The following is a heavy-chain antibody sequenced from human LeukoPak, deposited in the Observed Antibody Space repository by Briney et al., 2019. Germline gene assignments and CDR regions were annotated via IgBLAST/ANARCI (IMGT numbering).Heavy chain of an antibody. CDR3: ARVMDGGNFDY. V-gene: IGHV3-21*01. D-gene: IGHD4-23*01. CDR2: ISSSSSYI. J-gene: IGHJ4*02. CDR1: GFTFSSYG. Sequence: GGPLRLSCAASGFTFSSYGMNWVRQAPGKGLEWVSSISSSSSYIYYADSVKGRFTISRDNAKNSLYLQMNSLRAEDTAVYYCARVMDGGNFDYWGQGTLVTVSS.